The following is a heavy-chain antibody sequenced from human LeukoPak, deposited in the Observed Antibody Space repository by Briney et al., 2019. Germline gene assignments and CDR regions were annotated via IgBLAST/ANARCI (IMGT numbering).Heavy chain of an antibody. Sequence: ASVKVSCKASGYTFTIYGITWVRQAPGQGLEWMGWISVDNGHTIYAEKFQDRVTMTTDTSTCTAYMELRSLRSDDTAVYFCARSYNGDHAGDYWGQGTLVTVSS. CDR1: GYTFTIYG. CDR2: ISVDNGHT. J-gene: IGHJ4*02. V-gene: IGHV1-18*01. D-gene: IGHD1-1*01. CDR3: ARSYNGDHAGDY.